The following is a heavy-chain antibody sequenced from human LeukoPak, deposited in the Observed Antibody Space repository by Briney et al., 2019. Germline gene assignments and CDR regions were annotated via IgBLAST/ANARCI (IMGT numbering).Heavy chain of an antibody. J-gene: IGHJ4*02. CDR3: ARKTGTTGEAFDY. CDR1: GFTFSSYW. CDR2: IKVDGSEK. Sequence: GGSLRLSCAASGFTFSSYWMSWVRQAPGKGLEWVANIKVDGSEKYYADSVKGRFTISRDNAENSLYLQMNSLRAEDTAVYYCARKTGTTGEAFDYWGQGTQVTVSS. V-gene: IGHV3-7*03. D-gene: IGHD1-1*01.